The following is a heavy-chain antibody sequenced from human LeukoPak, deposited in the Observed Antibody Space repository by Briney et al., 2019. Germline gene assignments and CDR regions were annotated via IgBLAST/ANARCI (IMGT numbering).Heavy chain of an antibody. V-gene: IGHV3-7*01. CDR1: GFTFSSYW. J-gene: IGHJ6*03. CDR2: IKKDGSEK. CDR3: ARDGSELKYDILTGYSRDDYYYYYMDV. Sequence: GGSLRLSCAASGFTFSSYWMSWVRQAPGKGLEWVANIKKDGSEKYYVDSVKGRFTISRDNAKKSLYLQMNSLRAEDTAVYYCARDGSELKYDILTGYSRDDYYYYYMDVWGKGTTVTVSS. D-gene: IGHD3-9*01.